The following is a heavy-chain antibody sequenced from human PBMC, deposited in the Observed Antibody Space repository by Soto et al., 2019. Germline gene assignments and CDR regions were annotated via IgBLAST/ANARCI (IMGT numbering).Heavy chain of an antibody. J-gene: IGHJ4*02. CDR2: ISAKNGNT. Sequence: QAHLVQSGAEVKKPGASVRVSCKTSGYTFTNSGITWVRQAPGQGREWMGWISAKNGNTNYAQNLQGRVTMTIDTSTTTDYMELRSLRSDDTAVYYCAASLNYDSRGYLIYYFDYWGQGTLVTVSS. V-gene: IGHV1-18*01. CDR3: AASLNYDSRGYLIYYFDY. CDR1: GYTFTNSG. D-gene: IGHD3-22*01.